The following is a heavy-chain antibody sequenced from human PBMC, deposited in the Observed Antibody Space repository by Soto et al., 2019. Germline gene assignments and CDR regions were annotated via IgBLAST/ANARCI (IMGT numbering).Heavy chain of an antibody. V-gene: IGHV1-69*13. CDR1: GGTFSSYA. J-gene: IGHJ4*02. CDR2: IIPIFGTA. D-gene: IGHD6-19*01. CDR3: ARDRRSSGWTNSFDY. Sequence: SVKVSCKASGGTFSSYAISWVRQAPGQGLEWMGGIIPIFGTANYAQKFQGRVTITADESTSTAYMELSSLRSEDTAVYYCARDRRSSGWTNSFDYWGQGTLVTVSS.